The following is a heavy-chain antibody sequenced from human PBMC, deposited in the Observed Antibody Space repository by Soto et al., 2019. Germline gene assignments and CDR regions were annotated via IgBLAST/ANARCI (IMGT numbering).Heavy chain of an antibody. CDR2: IYHSGST. CDR3: ARGQGTRENWFDP. J-gene: IGHJ5*02. D-gene: IGHD3-10*01. CDR1: GGSISSSNW. V-gene: IGHV4-4*02. Sequence: SETLSLTCAVSGGSISSSNWWSWVRQPPGKGLEWIGEIYHSGSTNYNPPLKSRVTISVDKSKNQFSLKLSSVTAADTAVYYCARGQGTRENWFDPWGQGTLVTVSS.